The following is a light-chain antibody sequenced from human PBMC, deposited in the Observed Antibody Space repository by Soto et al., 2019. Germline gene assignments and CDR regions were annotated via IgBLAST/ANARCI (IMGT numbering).Light chain of an antibody. J-gene: IGLJ3*02. V-gene: IGLV1-51*01. CDR1: TSNIGNAH. Sequence: QSVLTQPPSVSAAPGQKVTISCSGSTSNIGNAHVSWYLHLPGTAPKLLIYDNNRRPSGIPDRLSCSKSGTSATLGITGLQTGDEADDDCGTWDTSLSAWVFGGGTKLTVL. CDR2: DNN. CDR3: GTWDTSLSAWV.